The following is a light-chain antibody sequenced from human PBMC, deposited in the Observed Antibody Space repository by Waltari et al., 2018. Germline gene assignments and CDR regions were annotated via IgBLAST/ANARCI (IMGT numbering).Light chain of an antibody. Sequence: QSVLTQPPSVSGAPGPRVTISCPGSSSNIGAGSDVPWYQQLPGTAPKLLIYGNSNRPSGVPDRFSGSKSGTSASLAITGLQAEDEADYYCQSYDSSLSGSRVFGGGTKLTVL. J-gene: IGLJ3*02. CDR2: GNS. V-gene: IGLV1-40*01. CDR1: SSNIGAGSD. CDR3: QSYDSSLSGSRV.